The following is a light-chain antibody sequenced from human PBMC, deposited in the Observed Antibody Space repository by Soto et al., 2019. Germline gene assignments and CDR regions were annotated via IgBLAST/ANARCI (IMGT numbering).Light chain of an antibody. CDR2: DVS. J-gene: IGLJ3*02. CDR1: SSDVGGYNF. V-gene: IGLV2-11*01. Sequence: LTQPRSVSGSPGQSVTISCTGTSSDVGGYNFVSWYQQHPGKAPKLIIYDVSKRPSGVPDRFSGSKSGNTASLTISGLQAEDEADYYCCSYAGSYTLWVFGGGTKVTVL. CDR3: CSYAGSYTLWV.